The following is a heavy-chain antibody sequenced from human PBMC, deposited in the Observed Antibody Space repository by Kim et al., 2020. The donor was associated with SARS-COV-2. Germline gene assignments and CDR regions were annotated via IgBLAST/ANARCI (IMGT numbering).Heavy chain of an antibody. V-gene: IGHV1-58*01. CDR2: IVVGSGNT. J-gene: IGHJ4*02. Sequence: SVKVSCKASGFTFTSSAVQWVRQARGQRLEWIGWIVVGSGNTNYAQKFQERVTITRDMSTSTAYMELSSLRSEDTAVYYCAADYYDSSGYYPPSFWGQGTLVTVSS. CDR1: GFTFTSSA. D-gene: IGHD3-22*01. CDR3: AADYYDSSGYYPPSF.